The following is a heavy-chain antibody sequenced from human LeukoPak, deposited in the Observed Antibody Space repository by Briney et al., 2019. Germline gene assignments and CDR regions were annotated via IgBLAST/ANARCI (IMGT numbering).Heavy chain of an antibody. D-gene: IGHD3-3*01. V-gene: IGHV3-15*01. CDR1: GFTFSNAW. CDR3: TSYYEVMGDY. Sequence: GGSLRRSCAASGFTFSNAWMSRVRQAPGKGLEWVGRIKSKTDGGTTDYAAPVKGRFTISRDDSKNTLYLQMNSLKTEDTAVYYCTSYYEVMGDYWGQGTLVTVSS. CDR2: IKSKTDGGTT. J-gene: IGHJ4*02.